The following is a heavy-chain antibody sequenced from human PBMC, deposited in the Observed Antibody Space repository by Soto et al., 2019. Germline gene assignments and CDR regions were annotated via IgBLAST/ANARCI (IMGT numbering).Heavy chain of an antibody. CDR3: AHGDPLDFHY. Sequence: QITLRESSPALVKPTQTLTLTCTFSGFSLSTSGEAVGWIRQPPGKGLEWLALIYWNGIERYSPSLKNRLSITKDTSKNNVVLTMTNMDPVDTATYYCAHGDPLDFHYWGQGTLVTVSS. D-gene: IGHD3-10*01. V-gene: IGHV2-5*01. CDR2: IYWNGIE. J-gene: IGHJ4*02. CDR1: GFSLSTSGEA.